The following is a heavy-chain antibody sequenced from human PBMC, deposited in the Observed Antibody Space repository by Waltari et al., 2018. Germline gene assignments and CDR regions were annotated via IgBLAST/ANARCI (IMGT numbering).Heavy chain of an antibody. Sequence: QVQLVQSGAEVKQPGASVKVSCKASGGPFGTYAITWVRQAPGQGLEWMGGVIPIFGTPNYAPKFQGRVTVSADPSTSTAYLEVRRLISEDTAVYYCAKREIGYAFDIWGHGTMVTVAS. CDR1: GGPFGTYA. V-gene: IGHV1-69*12. CDR2: VIPIFGTP. CDR3: AKREIGYAFDI. D-gene: IGHD1-26*01. J-gene: IGHJ3*02.